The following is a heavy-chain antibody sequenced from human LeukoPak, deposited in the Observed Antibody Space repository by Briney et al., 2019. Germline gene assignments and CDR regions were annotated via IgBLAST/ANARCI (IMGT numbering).Heavy chain of an antibody. Sequence: SGTLSLTCTVSGGAISSYYCSWIRQPPGKGLEWIGDIYYSGSTNYNTSLKSRLTISVHTTKNQFSLKLSSVTAADTAVYYCARVLDGGNSYYFDYWGQGTLVTVSS. CDR2: IYYSGST. D-gene: IGHD4-23*01. CDR1: GGAISSYY. CDR3: ARVLDGGNSYYFDY. J-gene: IGHJ4*02. V-gene: IGHV4-59*01.